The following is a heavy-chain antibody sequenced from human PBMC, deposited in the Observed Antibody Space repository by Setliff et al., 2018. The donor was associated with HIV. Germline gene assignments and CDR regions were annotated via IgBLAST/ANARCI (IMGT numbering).Heavy chain of an antibody. Sequence: GASVKVSCKASGYTFSDYYVHWMRQAPGEGLEWMGWINPNSGATNYAQKFQGRVTMTRDTSISTAYMDLNSLRSDDTALYYCVRDRGGKDSVHWGQGTLVTVSS. V-gene: IGHV1-2*02. D-gene: IGHD1-26*01. CDR2: INPNSGAT. CDR3: VRDRGGKDSVH. CDR1: GYTFSDYY. J-gene: IGHJ4*02.